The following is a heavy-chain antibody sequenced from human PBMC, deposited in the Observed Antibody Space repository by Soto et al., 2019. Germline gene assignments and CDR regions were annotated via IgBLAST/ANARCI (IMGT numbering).Heavy chain of an antibody. D-gene: IGHD3-10*01. Sequence: GGSLSLSCAASGFTFSSYWMHWVRQAPEKGLVRVSRINSDGSSTNYADYVKGQFTISRDNAKNTLYLQMNSLRAADTAVYYCARQFGRPKEGYYYYYYMDVWGKGTTVTVSS. V-gene: IGHV3-74*01. CDR2: INSDGSST. CDR1: GFTFSSYW. J-gene: IGHJ6*03. CDR3: ARQFGRPKEGYYYYYYMDV.